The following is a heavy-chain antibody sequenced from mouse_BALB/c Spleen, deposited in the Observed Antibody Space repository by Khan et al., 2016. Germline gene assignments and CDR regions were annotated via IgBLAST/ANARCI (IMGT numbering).Heavy chain of an antibody. CDR2: ISSGSSTI. CDR1: GFTFSSFG. D-gene: IGHD1-2*01. CDR3: ARYGFFDY. V-gene: IGHV5-17*02. Sequence: EVELVESGGGLVQPGGSRKLSCAASGFTFSSFGMHWDRQAPEKGLEWVAYISSGSSTIYYADTVKGRFTISRDNPKNTLFLQMTSLRSEDTAMYYCARYGFFDYWGQGTTLTVSS. J-gene: IGHJ2*01.